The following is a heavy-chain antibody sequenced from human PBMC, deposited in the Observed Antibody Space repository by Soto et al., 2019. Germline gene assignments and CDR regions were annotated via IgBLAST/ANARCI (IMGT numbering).Heavy chain of an antibody. D-gene: IGHD6-6*01. CDR2: VTWDSGNV. CDR3: VKSKFSSSATGALDY. CDR1: GFTFENYA. Sequence: VQLVESGGALVETGRSLRLSCTASGFTFENYAMYWVRQRPGKGLEWVSSVTWDSGNVDYAGSVKGRFTIARDNAKKSIFMEMNDLRVEDPAVYYCVKSKFSSSATGALDYWGQGTLVSVSP. V-gene: IGHV3-9*01. J-gene: IGHJ4*02.